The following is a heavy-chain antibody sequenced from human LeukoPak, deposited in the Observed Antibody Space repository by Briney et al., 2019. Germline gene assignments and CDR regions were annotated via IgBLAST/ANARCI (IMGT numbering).Heavy chain of an antibody. CDR1: GYTFTSYG. CDR3: AREAGSTPDYYYGMDV. D-gene: IGHD4-23*01. J-gene: IGHJ6*02. V-gene: IGHV1-18*01. CDR2: ISAYNGNT. Sequence: GASVKVSCKASGYTFTSYGISWVRQTPGQGLEWMGWISAYNGNTNYAQKLQGRVTMTTDTSTSTAYMELRSLRSDDTAVYYCAREAGSTPDYYYGMDVWGQGTRSPSP.